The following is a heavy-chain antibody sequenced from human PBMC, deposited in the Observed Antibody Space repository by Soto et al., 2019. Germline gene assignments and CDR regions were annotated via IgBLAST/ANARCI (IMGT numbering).Heavy chain of an antibody. Sequence: PLSLTCTASGASINSGGHYWSWVPHLPGKGLEWIGYIYLSVTTYYNPSLESRASISLDTSQNQFSLKLSSVSAADTAVYCCARGAAWGVRRAYWGQGNLVNVSS. CDR3: ARGAAWGVRRAY. D-gene: IGHD2-15*01. CDR1: GASINSGGHY. CDR2: IYLSVTT. J-gene: IGHJ4*02. V-gene: IGHV4-31*03.